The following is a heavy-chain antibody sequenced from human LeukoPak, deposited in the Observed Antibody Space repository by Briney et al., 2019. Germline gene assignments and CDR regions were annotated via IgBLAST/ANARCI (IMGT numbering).Heavy chain of an antibody. Sequence: GGSLRLSCTASGFTFDDFAMSWVRLAPGKGLEWISFIRSKGHGETTEYAASVKGRFTISRDGSKSIAYLQMNSLKTEDTAVYYCTRNGIVGAMGPSQYFDLWGRGTLVTVSS. D-gene: IGHD1-26*01. CDR1: GFTFDDFA. V-gene: IGHV3-49*04. CDR3: TRNGIVGAMGPSQYFDL. J-gene: IGHJ2*01. CDR2: IRSKGHGETT.